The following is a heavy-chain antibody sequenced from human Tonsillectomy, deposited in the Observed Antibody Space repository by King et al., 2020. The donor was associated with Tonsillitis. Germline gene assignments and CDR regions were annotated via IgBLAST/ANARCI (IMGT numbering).Heavy chain of an antibody. CDR1: GFTVSSNY. Sequence: VQLVESGGGLIQPGGSLRLSCAASGFTVSSNYMTWVRQAPGKGLEWVSVIYSGGSTYYADSVKGRFTISRDNSKNTLYLQLNSLRAEDTAVYYCARDLRGATAGFDYRGQGTLVTVSS. CDR3: ARDLRGATAGFDY. J-gene: IGHJ4*02. D-gene: IGHD1-26*01. V-gene: IGHV3-53*01. CDR2: IYSGGST.